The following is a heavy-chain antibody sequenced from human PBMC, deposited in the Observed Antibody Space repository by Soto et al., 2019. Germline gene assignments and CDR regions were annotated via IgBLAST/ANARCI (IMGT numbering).Heavy chain of an antibody. Sequence: QVQLVQSGAEVKKPGASVKVSCKASGYTFTSYGISWVRQAPGQGLEWMGWITTDKGNTNYAQKLQGGVTMTTDTSTSTVYVELRSMRSDDTAVYYCAGEAGSGGGYAMDVWGQGTTVTVSS. CDR2: ITTDKGNT. CDR3: AGEAGSGGGYAMDV. J-gene: IGHJ6*02. D-gene: IGHD3-10*01. V-gene: IGHV1-18*01. CDR1: GYTFTSYG.